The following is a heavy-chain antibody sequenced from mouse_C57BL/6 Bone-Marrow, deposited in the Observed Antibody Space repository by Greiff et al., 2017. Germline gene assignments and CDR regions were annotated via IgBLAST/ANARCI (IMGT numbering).Heavy chain of an antibody. CDR1: GYTFTSYW. V-gene: IGHV1-7*01. Sequence: LVESGAELAKPGASVKLSCKASGYTFTSYWMHWVKQRPGQGLEWIGYINPSSGYTKYNQKFKDKATLTADKSSSTASMQLRSLTYADSAVYYCASYDYDLAWFAYWGQETLVTVSA. D-gene: IGHD2-4*01. CDR2: INPSSGYT. CDR3: ASYDYDLAWFAY. J-gene: IGHJ3*01.